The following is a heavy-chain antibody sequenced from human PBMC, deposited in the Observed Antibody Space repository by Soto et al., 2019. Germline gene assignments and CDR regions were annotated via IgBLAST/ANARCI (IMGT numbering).Heavy chain of an antibody. CDR3: AREAAGILNWFDP. CDR1: GGSISSGGYS. J-gene: IGHJ5*02. CDR2: IYHSGST. Sequence: PSETLSLTCTVSGGSISSGGYSWSWIRQPPGKGLEWIGYIYHSGSTYYNPSLKSRVTISVDTSKNQFSLKVSSVTAADTAVYYCAREAAGILNWFDPWGQGTLVTVSS. V-gene: IGHV4-30-2*05. D-gene: IGHD6-25*01.